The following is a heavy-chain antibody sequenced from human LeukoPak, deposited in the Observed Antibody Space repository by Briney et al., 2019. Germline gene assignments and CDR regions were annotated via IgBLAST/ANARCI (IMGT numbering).Heavy chain of an antibody. CDR3: ARQGDYDAFDI. J-gene: IGHJ3*02. D-gene: IGHD4-11*01. CDR1: GGSISSYY. V-gene: IGHV4-59*08. CDR2: IYYSGST. Sequence: SETLSLTCTVSGGSISSYYWSWIRQPPGKGLEWIGYIYYSGSTNYNPSLKSRVTISVDTSKNQFSLKLSSVTAADTAVYYCARQGDYDAFDIRGQGTMVTVSS.